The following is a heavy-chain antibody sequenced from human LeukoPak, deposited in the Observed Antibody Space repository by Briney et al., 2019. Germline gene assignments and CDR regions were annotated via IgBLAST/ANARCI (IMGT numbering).Heavy chain of an antibody. J-gene: IGHJ4*02. Sequence: GGSLRLSCAASGFTFSSYAMSWVRQAPGKGLEWVSAISGSGGSTYYAESVKGRFTISRENSKNTLYLQMKSLRAEDTAVYYCAKDYCSSTSCYEDYWGQGTLVTVSS. D-gene: IGHD2-2*01. CDR3: AKDYCSSTSCYEDY. CDR2: ISGSGGST. CDR1: GFTFSSYA. V-gene: IGHV3-23*01.